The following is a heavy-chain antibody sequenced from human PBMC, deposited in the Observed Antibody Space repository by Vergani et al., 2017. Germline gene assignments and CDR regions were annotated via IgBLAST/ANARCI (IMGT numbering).Heavy chain of an antibody. V-gene: IGHV4-61*02. D-gene: IGHD2-21*01. CDR2: IDVKGNS. Sequence: QVQLQESGPGLVKPSQTLSLTCSFSGGSLDIHSQTWGWIRQPAGEGLEWIGLIDVKGNSNFSPSLESRVTMSADASRVRFSLNLRSVTTSDTAVYYCVRVLHTSYILGAFDIWGQGIKVTVSS. CDR1: GGSLDIHSQT. CDR3: VRVLHTSYILGAFDI. J-gene: IGHJ3*02.